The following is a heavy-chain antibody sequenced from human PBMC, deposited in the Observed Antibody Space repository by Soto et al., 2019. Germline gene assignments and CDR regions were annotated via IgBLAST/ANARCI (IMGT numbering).Heavy chain of an antibody. J-gene: IGHJ6*02. Sequence: ASVKVSCKASGYTFTSYAMHWVRQAPGQRLEWMGWINAGNGNTKYSQKFQGRVTITRDTSISTAYMELSRLRSDDTAVYYCATTSSKKYYYGMDVWGQGTTVTVSS. CDR3: ATTSSKKYYYGMDV. V-gene: IGHV1-3*01. D-gene: IGHD3-3*02. CDR2: INAGNGNT. CDR1: GYTFTSYA.